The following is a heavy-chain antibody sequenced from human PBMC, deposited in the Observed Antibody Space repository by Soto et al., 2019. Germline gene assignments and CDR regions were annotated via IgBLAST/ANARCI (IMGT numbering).Heavy chain of an antibody. Sequence: GGSLRLSCAASGFTFSSYGMHWVRQAPGKGLEWVAVISYDGSNKYYADSVKGRFTISRDNSKNTLYLQMNSLRAGDTAVYYCAKAGTYYYDSSGYSFDYWGQGTLVTVSS. CDR2: ISYDGSNK. J-gene: IGHJ4*02. V-gene: IGHV3-30*18. CDR1: GFTFSSYG. D-gene: IGHD3-22*01. CDR3: AKAGTYYYDSSGYSFDY.